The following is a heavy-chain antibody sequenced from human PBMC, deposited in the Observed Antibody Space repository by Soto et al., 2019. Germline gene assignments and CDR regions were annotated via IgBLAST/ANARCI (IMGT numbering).Heavy chain of an antibody. CDR3: ARKFRGDDYGDYGNYYYYMDV. D-gene: IGHD4-17*01. CDR2: IYYSGST. J-gene: IGHJ6*03. V-gene: IGHV4-31*03. CDR1: GGSISSGGYY. Sequence: SETLSLTCTVSGGSISSGGYYWSWIRQHPGKGLEWIGYIYYSGSTYYNPSLKSRVTISVDTSKNQFSLKLSSVTAADTAVYYCARKFRGDDYGDYGNYYYYMDVWGKGTTVTVSS.